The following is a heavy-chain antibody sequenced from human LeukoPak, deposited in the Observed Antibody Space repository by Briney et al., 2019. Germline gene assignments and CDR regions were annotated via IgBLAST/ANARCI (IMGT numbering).Heavy chain of an antibody. CDR3: ARDHATMVRGVIIDAFDI. CDR1: GFTFSSYS. V-gene: IGHV3-48*04. D-gene: IGHD3-10*01. Sequence: GGSLRLSCAASGFTFSSYSMNWVRQAPGKGLEWVSYISSSSSTTYYADSVKGRFTISRDNAKNSLYLQMNSLRAEDTAVYYCARDHATMVRGVIIDAFDIWGQGTMVTVSS. J-gene: IGHJ3*02. CDR2: ISSSSSTT.